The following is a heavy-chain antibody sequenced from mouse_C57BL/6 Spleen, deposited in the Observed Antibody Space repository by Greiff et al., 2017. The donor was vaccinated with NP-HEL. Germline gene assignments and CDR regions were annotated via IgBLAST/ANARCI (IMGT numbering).Heavy chain of an antibody. J-gene: IGHJ1*03. CDR3: ARDGSSYWYFDV. CDR1: GYTFTSYG. D-gene: IGHD1-1*01. Sequence: VQLQQSGAEPARPGASVKLSCKASGYTFTSYGISWVKQRTGQGLEWIGEIYPRSGNTYYNEKFKGKATLTADKSSSTAYMELRSLTSEDSAVYFCARDGSSYWYFDVWGTGTTVTVSS. V-gene: IGHV1-81*01. CDR2: IYPRSGNT.